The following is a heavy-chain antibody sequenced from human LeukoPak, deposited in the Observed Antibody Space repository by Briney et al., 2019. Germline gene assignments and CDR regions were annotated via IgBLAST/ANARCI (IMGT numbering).Heavy chain of an antibody. J-gene: IGHJ4*02. CDR1: GITLSNYG. V-gene: IGHV3-23*01. D-gene: IGHD3-22*01. CDR2: ISGSGGWT. CDR3: TKRGVVIRVILVGFHKEAYYFDS. Sequence: QPGGSLRLSCAVSGITLSNYGMSWVRQAPGKGLEWVAGISGSGGWTNYADSVKGRFTISRDNPKNTLYLQMSSLRAEDTAVYFCTKRGVVIRVILVGFHKEAYYFDSWGQGALVTVSS.